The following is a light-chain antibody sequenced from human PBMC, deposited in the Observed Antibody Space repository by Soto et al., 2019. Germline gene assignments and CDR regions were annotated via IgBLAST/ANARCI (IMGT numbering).Light chain of an antibody. CDR2: GAS. V-gene: IGKV3-20*01. Sequence: EIVLTQSPATLSLSPGERATLSCRASQSVSSSYLAWYQQKPGQAPKLIIYGASSRATGIADRFSGSGSGTDFTLTISRLEPEDFAEYYCQQYGSSLYTFGQGTKLEIK. J-gene: IGKJ2*01. CDR1: QSVSSSY. CDR3: QQYGSSLYT.